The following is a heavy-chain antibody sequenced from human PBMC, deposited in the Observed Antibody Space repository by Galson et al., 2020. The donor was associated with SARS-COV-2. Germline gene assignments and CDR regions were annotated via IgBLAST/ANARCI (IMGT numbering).Heavy chain of an antibody. CDR3: AKTRPPPEIWSGELGYYYDYMDV. V-gene: IGHV3-43*01. Sequence: GESLTISCAASGFTFDDYTMHWVRQAPGKGLEWVSLISWDGGSTYYADSVKGRFTISRDNSKNSLYLQMNSLRTEDTALYYCAKTRPPPEIWSGELGYYYDYMDVWGKGTTVTVSS. CDR1: GFTFDDYT. J-gene: IGHJ6*03. D-gene: IGHD3-10*01. CDR2: ISWDGGST.